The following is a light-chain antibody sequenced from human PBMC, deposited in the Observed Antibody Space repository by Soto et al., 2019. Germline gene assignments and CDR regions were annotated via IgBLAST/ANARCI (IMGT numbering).Light chain of an antibody. V-gene: IGKV3-11*01. J-gene: IGKJ3*01. CDR2: DAS. Sequence: EIVLTQSPATLSFSPGERATLTCRASQSVSSYLAWYPQTPGQAPRLLLYDASNRATGIPATFSGSGSGTDLTLTIRSLAPDEFEVYYCRQRSNWRFTIGHATPVDI. CDR1: QSVSSY. CDR3: RQRSNWRFT.